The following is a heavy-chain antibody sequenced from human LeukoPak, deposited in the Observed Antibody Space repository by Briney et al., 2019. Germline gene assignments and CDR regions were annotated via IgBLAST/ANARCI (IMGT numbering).Heavy chain of an antibody. CDR1: GFTFDDYA. Sequence: TGGSLRLSCAASGFTFDDYAMHWVRQAPGKGLEWVSGISWNSGSIGYADSVKGRFTISRDNAKNSLYLQMNSLRSEDTAVYYCARDLGIAAAGTWGPAANWYFDLWGRGTLVTVSS. CDR3: ARDLGIAAAGTWGPAANWYFDL. J-gene: IGHJ2*01. CDR2: ISWNSGSI. V-gene: IGHV3-9*01. D-gene: IGHD6-13*01.